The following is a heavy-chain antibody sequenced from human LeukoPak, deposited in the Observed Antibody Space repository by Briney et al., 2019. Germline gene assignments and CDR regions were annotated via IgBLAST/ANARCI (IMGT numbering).Heavy chain of an antibody. D-gene: IGHD2-2*01. CDR1: GYTFTSYG. Sequence: ASVQVSCKASGYTFTSYGISWVRQAPGQGLEWMGWISAYNGNTNYAQKLQGRVTMNTDTSTSTAYMELRSLRSDDTAVYYCARVGDDIVVVPAATEDYYYYYGMDVWGKGTTVTVSS. CDR3: ARVGDDIVVVPAATEDYYYYYGMDV. CDR2: ISAYNGNT. J-gene: IGHJ6*04. V-gene: IGHV1-18*04.